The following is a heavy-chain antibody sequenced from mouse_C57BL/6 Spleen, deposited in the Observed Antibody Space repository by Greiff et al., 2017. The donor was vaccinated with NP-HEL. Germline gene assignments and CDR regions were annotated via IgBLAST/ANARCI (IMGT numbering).Heavy chain of an antibody. Sequence: VQLKESGAELVRPGASVKLSCTASGFNIKDDYMHWVKQRPEQGLEWIGWIDPENGDTEYASKFQGKATITADTSSNTAYLQLSSLTSEDTAVYYCTTDYYAPFAYWGQGTLVTVSA. CDR2: IDPENGDT. J-gene: IGHJ3*01. CDR1: GFNIKDDY. D-gene: IGHD2-1*01. V-gene: IGHV14-4*01. CDR3: TTDYYAPFAY.